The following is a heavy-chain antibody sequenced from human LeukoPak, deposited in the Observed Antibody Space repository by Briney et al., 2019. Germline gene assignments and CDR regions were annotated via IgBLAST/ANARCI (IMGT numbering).Heavy chain of an antibody. V-gene: IGHV1-24*01. CDR1: GYTLTELS. CDR2: FDPEDGET. CDR3: ATARGGGVGYYFDY. Sequence: GASVKVSCKVSGYTLTELSMHWVRQAPGKGLEWMGGFDPEDGETIYAQKFQGRVTITEDTSTDTAYMELSSLRSEDTAVYYCATARGGGVGYYFDYWGQGTLVTVSS. D-gene: IGHD3-16*01. J-gene: IGHJ4*02.